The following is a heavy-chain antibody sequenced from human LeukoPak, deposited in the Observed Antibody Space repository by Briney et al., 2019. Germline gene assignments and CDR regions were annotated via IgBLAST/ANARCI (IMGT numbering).Heavy chain of an antibody. J-gene: IGHJ6*02. CDR3: VRVWPPNAVDRGMGYSNYNGLDV. CDR1: NYTFVSYG. D-gene: IGHD5-18*01. CDR2: ISPYDGNT. Sequence: ASVKVSCKTSNYTFVSYGLSWVRQAPGQGLQWVGWISPYDGNTNYAQKFRGRVTMTTDKSTRTVYMEVRSLRLDDTAVYYCVRVWPPNAVDRGMGYSNYNGLDVWGQGTTVIVSS. V-gene: IGHV1-18*01.